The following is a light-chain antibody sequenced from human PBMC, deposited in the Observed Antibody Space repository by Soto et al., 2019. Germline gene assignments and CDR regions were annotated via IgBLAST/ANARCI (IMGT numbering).Light chain of an antibody. V-gene: IGKV1-27*01. CDR2: AAS. CDR1: QGISNY. CDR3: QKYNSAPLT. J-gene: IGKJ4*01. Sequence: DIQVTQSPSSLSASVGDRVTITCRASQGISNYLAWYQQKPGKVPKLLIYAASTLHSGVPSRFSGSGSETDFTLTISSLQPEDVATYYCQKYNSAPLTFGGGTKVDIK.